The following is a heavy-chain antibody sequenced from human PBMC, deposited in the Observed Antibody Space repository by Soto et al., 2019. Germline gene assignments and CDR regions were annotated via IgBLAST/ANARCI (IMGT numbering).Heavy chain of an antibody. Sequence: EVQLLESGGGLVQPGGSLRLSCAASGFTFSSYAMSWVRQAPGKGLEWVSVISGSGGSTYYADSVKGRFTISRDNSKNPLYLQMNSLRVEDTAVYHCAKDRISYFDYWGQGTLVTVSS. V-gene: IGHV3-23*01. CDR2: ISGSGGST. J-gene: IGHJ4*02. CDR3: AKDRISYFDY. CDR1: GFTFSSYA.